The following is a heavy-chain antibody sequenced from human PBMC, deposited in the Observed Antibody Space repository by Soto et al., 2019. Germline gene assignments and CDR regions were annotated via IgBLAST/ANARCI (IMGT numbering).Heavy chain of an antibody. D-gene: IGHD2-2*01. CDR3: AREGYCSSNGCYVEAIDI. Sequence: EVQLVESGGGLVQPGGSLRVSCAASGLTFSSYSMNWVRQAPGKGLEWVSYISSGSNTIYYADSVKGRFTISRDNAKNSLYLQMNSLRAEDTAVYYCAREGYCSSNGCYVEAIDIWGQGTMVTVSP. CDR2: ISSGSNTI. J-gene: IGHJ3*02. CDR1: GLTFSSYS. V-gene: IGHV3-48*01.